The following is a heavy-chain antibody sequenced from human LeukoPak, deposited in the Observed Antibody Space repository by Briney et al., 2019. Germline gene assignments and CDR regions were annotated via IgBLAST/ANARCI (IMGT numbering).Heavy chain of an antibody. CDR3: ARVGATRELDY. D-gene: IGHD1-26*01. Sequence: PGGSLRLSCAASGFIFSTYSMNWVRQAPGKGLEWVSSISSSGSYIYYADSVKGRFTTSRDNAKNSLYLQMNSLRAEGTAVYYCARVGATRELDYWGQGTLVTVSS. CDR2: ISSSGSYI. J-gene: IGHJ4*02. CDR1: GFIFSTYS. V-gene: IGHV3-21*01.